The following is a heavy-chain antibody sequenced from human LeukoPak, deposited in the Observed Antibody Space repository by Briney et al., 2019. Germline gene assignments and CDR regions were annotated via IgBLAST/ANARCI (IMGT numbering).Heavy chain of an antibody. CDR3: AKSSDYDYVWGSYRRPDY. V-gene: IGHV3-23*01. CDR1: GFTFSSYA. Sequence: GGSLRLSCAASGFTFSSYAMSWVRQAPGKGLEWVSAISGSGGSTYCADSVKGRFTISRDNSKNTLYLQTNSLRAEDTAVYYCAKSSDYDYVWGSYRRPDYWGQGTLVTVSS. D-gene: IGHD3-16*02. J-gene: IGHJ4*02. CDR2: ISGSGGST.